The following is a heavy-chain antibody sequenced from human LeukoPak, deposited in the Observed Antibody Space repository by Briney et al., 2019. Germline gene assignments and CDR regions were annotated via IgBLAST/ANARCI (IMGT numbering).Heavy chain of an antibody. J-gene: IGHJ4*02. CDR3: ATSGLSRFGF. V-gene: IGHV3-23*01. CDR1: GFTFSNYA. Sequence: PGGSLRLSCAASGFTFSNYAMSWVRQAPGKGLEWVLAFSGSGGSTYYADSVKGRFTISRDNSKNTLYLQMNSLRAGDTAVYYCATSGLSRFGFWGQGTLVTVSS. CDR2: FSGSGGST. D-gene: IGHD2/OR15-2a*01.